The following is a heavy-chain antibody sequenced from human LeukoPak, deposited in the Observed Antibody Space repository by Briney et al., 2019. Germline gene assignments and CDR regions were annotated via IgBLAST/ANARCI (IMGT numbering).Heavy chain of an antibody. V-gene: IGHV1-69*04. CDR3: ARAGSGIVGATPGADY. CDR1: GGTFSSYA. CDR2: TIPIFGIA. Sequence: ASVKVSCKASGGTFSSYAISWVRQAPGQGLEWMGRTIPIFGIANYAQKFQGRVTITADKSTSTAYMELSSLRSEDTAVYYCARAGSGIVGATPGADYWGQGTLVTVSS. D-gene: IGHD1-26*01. J-gene: IGHJ4*02.